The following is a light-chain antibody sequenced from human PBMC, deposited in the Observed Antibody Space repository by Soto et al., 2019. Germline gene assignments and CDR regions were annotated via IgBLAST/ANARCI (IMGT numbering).Light chain of an antibody. CDR1: QMVNNN. CDR3: QEYNTWPWT. V-gene: IGKV3-15*01. Sequence: ETLMTQSPATLSVSPGERATFSCRPSQMVNNNLAWYQQKLGQAPRVLIYGASTRATGIPARFTGSGSGTEFILTITSLQSEDSAVYYCQEYNTWPWTFGQGTKVEFK. CDR2: GAS. J-gene: IGKJ1*01.